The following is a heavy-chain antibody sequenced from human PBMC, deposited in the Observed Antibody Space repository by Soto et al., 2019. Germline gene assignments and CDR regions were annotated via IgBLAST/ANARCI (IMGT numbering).Heavy chain of an antibody. Sequence: GGSLRLSCAASGFTFRSFTMNWVRQAPGKGLEWVGFIRSKAYGGTTEYAASVKGRFTISRDDSKSIAYLQMNSLKTEDTAVYYCTRENAIAAAGYYYGMDVWGQGTTVTVSS. CDR2: IRSKAYGGTT. J-gene: IGHJ6*02. D-gene: IGHD6-13*01. CDR1: GFTFRSFT. CDR3: TRENAIAAAGYYYGMDV. V-gene: IGHV3-49*04.